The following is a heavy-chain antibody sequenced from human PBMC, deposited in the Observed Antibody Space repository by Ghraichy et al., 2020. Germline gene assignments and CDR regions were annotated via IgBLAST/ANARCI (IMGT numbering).Heavy chain of an antibody. CDR1: GFTVSSNY. CDR2: IYSGGST. CDR3: ARDNYDFWSGYLDV. Sequence: GGSLRLSCAASGFTVSSNYISWVRQAPGKGLEWVSVIYSGGSTYYADSVKGRFTISRHNSKNTLYLQMNSLRAEDTAVYYCARDNYDFWSGYLDVWGQGTTVTVSS. J-gene: IGHJ6*02. D-gene: IGHD3-3*01. V-gene: IGHV3-53*04.